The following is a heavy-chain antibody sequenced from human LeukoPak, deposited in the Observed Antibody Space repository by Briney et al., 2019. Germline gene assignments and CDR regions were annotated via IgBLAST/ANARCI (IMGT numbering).Heavy chain of an antibody. V-gene: IGHV4-38-2*02. J-gene: IGHJ5*02. CDR1: GYSISSGYY. D-gene: IGHD1-26*01. CDR2: IYHSGST. Sequence: SETLSLTCTVSGYSISSGYYWGWIRQPPGKGLEWIGSIYHSGSTYYNPSRKSRITTSADTSKNQFSLKLSSVTAADTAVYYCARDNSVGDTAWWFDPWGQGTLVTVSS. CDR3: ARDNSVGDTAWWFDP.